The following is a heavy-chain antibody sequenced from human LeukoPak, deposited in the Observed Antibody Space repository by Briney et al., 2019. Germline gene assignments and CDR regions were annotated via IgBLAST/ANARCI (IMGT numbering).Heavy chain of an antibody. J-gene: IGHJ4*02. CDR1: GFTFSSYS. CDR2: ISSSSSYI. D-gene: IGHD6-19*01. Sequence: GGSLRLSCAASGFTFSSYSMNWVRQAPGKGLEWVSSISSSSSYIYYADSVKGRFTISRDNAKNSLYLQMNSLRAEDTAVYYCAKDQGSSGWYRAFDYWGQGTLVTVSS. V-gene: IGHV3-21*01. CDR3: AKDQGSSGWYRAFDY.